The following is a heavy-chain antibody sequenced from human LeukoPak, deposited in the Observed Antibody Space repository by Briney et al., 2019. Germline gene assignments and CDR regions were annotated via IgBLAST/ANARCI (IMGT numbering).Heavy chain of an antibody. Sequence: SETLSLTCTVSGGSISSYYWSWIRQPAGKGLEWIGRIYTSGSTNYNPSLKSRVTISVDTSKNQFSLKLSSVTAADPAVYYCARDVPTMVRGTRRYYYYGMDVWGQGTPVTVSS. V-gene: IGHV4-4*07. CDR2: IYTSGST. CDR1: GGSISSYY. J-gene: IGHJ6*02. D-gene: IGHD3-10*01. CDR3: ARDVPTMVRGTRRYYYYGMDV.